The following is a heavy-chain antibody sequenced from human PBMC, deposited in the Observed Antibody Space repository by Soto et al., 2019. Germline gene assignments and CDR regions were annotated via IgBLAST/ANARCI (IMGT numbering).Heavy chain of an antibody. V-gene: IGHV4-34*01. Sequence: QVQLQQWGAGLLKPSETLSLTCAVYGGSFSSYYWSWIRQPPGKGMEWIGQINHYGSTDYNPSLKSRVTISVATSKNHFSLRLRSVTAADTAMYYCATHCSSTSCYYTFDPWGQGTLVTVSS. D-gene: IGHD2-2*01. CDR2: INHYGST. J-gene: IGHJ5*02. CDR1: GGSFSSYY. CDR3: ATHCSSTSCYYTFDP.